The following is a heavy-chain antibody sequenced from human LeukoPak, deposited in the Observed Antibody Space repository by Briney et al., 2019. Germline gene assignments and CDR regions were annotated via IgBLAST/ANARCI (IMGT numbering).Heavy chain of an antibody. CDR3: AREYCSGGSCYTQLHAFDI. CDR2: ISSTGSTI. V-gene: IGHV3-11*04. Sequence: GGSLRLSCAASGFTFSDYYMSWIRQAPGKGLEWVSYISSTGSTIYYADSVKGRFTSSRDNAKNSLYLQMNSLRAEDTAVYYCAREYCSGGSCYTQLHAFDIWGQGTMVTVSS. CDR1: GFTFSDYY. J-gene: IGHJ3*02. D-gene: IGHD2-15*01.